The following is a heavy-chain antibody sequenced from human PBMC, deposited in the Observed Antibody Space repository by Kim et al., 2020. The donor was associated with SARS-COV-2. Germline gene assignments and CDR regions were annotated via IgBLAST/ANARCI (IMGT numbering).Heavy chain of an antibody. D-gene: IGHD6-6*01. V-gene: IGHV1-2*06. CDR3: ARGTDVYSSSSSPCDY. Sequence: ASVKVSCKASGYTFTGYYMHWVRQAPGQGLEWMGRINPNSGGTNYAQKFQGRVTMTRDTSIRTAYMELSRLTSDDTAVYSCARGTDVYSSSSSPCDYWGQGTLVTVSS. CDR1: GYTFTGYY. J-gene: IGHJ4*02. CDR2: INPNSGGT.